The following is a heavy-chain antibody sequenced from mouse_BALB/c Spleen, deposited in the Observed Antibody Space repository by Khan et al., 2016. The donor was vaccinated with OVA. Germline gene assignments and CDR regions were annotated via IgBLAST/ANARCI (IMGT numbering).Heavy chain of an antibody. J-gene: IGHJ3*01. CDR1: GFNINDYY. CDR2: IDPENGNT. D-gene: IGHD2-4*01. Sequence: VRLQQSGAELVRPGALVYLSCKASGFNINDYYMHWVKQRPEQGLEWIGWIDPENGNTIYDPKFQGKASITSDTSYNTVYLQLSSLTSEDTDVYYCARDDYSPRIAYWGQGTLVTVSA. CDR3: ARDDYSPRIAY. V-gene: IGHV14-1*02.